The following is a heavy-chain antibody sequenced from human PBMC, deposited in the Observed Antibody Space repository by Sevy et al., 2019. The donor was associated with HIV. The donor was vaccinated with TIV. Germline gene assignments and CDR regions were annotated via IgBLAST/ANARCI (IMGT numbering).Heavy chain of an antibody. D-gene: IGHD2-21*02. J-gene: IGHJ4*02. Sequence: GGSLRLSCVASGFIFDDYGMSWVRQTPGKGLEWVSSIIWNGVSTNYAHSVKGGFSISRDKAKNSLYLQMNSLRAEDTAFYYCAREKSCGGACYHFDFWGQGTLVTVSS. CDR1: GFIFDDYG. CDR2: IIWNGVST. V-gene: IGHV3-20*04. CDR3: AREKSCGGACYHFDF.